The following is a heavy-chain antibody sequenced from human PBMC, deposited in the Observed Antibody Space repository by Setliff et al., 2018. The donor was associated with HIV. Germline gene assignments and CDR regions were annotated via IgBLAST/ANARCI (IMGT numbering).Heavy chain of an antibody. V-gene: IGHV5-51*01. D-gene: IGHD5-18*01. CDR1: GYSFTSYW. CDR3: ARHGQEGYSYGTGKYAFDI. Sequence: ESLKISCKGSGYSFTSYWISWVRQMPGKGLEWMGRIDPSDSDTRYSPSFQGQVTISADKSISTAYLQWSSLKASDTAMYYCARHGQEGYSYGTGKYAFDIWGQGTMVTVSS. CDR2: IDPSDSDT. J-gene: IGHJ3*02.